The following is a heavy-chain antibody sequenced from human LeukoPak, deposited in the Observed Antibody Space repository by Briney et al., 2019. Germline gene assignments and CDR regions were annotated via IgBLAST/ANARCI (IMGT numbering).Heavy chain of an antibody. D-gene: IGHD2-2*01. CDR3: VRRYRSSTSCTLDS. CDR1: GFTFSSYE. V-gene: IGHV3-48*03. Sequence: GGSLRLSCAASGFTFSSYEMNWVRQAPGKGLEWVSYISNSGRTIFYADSVKGRFTVSRDNVKNSLYLQMNSLRAEDTAVYYCVRRYRSSTSCTLDSWGQGTLVTVSS. CDR2: ISNSGRTI. J-gene: IGHJ4*02.